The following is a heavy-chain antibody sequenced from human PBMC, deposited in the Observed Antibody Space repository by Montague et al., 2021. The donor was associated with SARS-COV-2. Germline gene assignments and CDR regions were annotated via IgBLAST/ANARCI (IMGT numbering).Heavy chain of an antibody. CDR3: AKDPHYDFWSGYYFDY. D-gene: IGHD3-3*01. CDR1: GFTFSSYA. CDR2: IYSGGSST. V-gene: IGHV3-23*03. Sequence: SLRLSCAASGFTFSSYAMSWVRQAPGKGLEWVSVIYSGGSSTYYXXSLKGRFTISRDNSKNTLYLQMNSLRAEDTAVYYCAKDPHYDFWSGYYFDYWGQGTLVTVSS. J-gene: IGHJ4*02.